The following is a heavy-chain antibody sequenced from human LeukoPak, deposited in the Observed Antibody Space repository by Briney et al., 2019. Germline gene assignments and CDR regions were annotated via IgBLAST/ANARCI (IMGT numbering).Heavy chain of an antibody. J-gene: IGHJ4*02. CDR3: GNQYSSSSGY. Sequence: SETLSLTCAVSGYSISSGYYWGWIRQPPGKGLEWIGSIYRSGSTYYNPSLKSRVTISLDTSKSQFSLKLSSVTAADTAVYYCGNQYSSSSGYWGQGTLVTVSS. CDR2: IYRSGST. V-gene: IGHV4-38-2*01. D-gene: IGHD6-6*01. CDR1: GYSISSGYY.